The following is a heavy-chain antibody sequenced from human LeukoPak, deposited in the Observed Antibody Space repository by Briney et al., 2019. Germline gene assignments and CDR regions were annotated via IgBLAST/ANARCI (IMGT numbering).Heavy chain of an antibody. CDR2: IIPIFGTA. CDR3: ARDLSLRFRASDI. V-gene: IGHV1-69*13. D-gene: IGHD3-3*01. CDR1: GGTFSSYA. Sequence: ASVKVSCKASGGTFSSYAISWVRQAPGQGLEWMGGIIPIFGTANYAQKFQGRVTITADESTSTAYMELSSLRSEDTAVYYCARDLSLRFRASDIWGQGTMVTVSS. J-gene: IGHJ3*02.